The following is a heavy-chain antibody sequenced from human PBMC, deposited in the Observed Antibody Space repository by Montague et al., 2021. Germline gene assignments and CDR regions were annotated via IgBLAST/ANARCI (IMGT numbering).Heavy chain of an antibody. CDR2: IWYDGSNK. D-gene: IGHD3-10*01. CDR3: AREVAPGSGSNSVDY. J-gene: IGHJ4*02. V-gene: IGHV3-33*01. CDR1: DFTFSTYA. Sequence: SLRLSCAASDFTFSTYAMHWVRQAPGKGLEWVAVIWYDGSNKFYADSVKGRFTISRDNSKNTLYLQMNNLRAEDTAMYYCAREVAPGSGSNSVDYGGQGTLVTVSS.